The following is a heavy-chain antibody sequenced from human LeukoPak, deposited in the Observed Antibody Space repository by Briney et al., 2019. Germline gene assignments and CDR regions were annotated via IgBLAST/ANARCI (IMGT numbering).Heavy chain of an antibody. CDR2: INQSGST. CDR1: GGSFRGYY. CDR3: ARVPRFRYCSGGSCSPPNWFDP. J-gene: IGHJ5*02. D-gene: IGHD2-15*01. V-gene: IGHV4-34*01. Sequence: PSETLSLTCAVYGGSFRGYYWSWIRQPPGKGLEWIGEINQSGSTNYNPSLKSRVTISVDTSKNQFSLKLSSVTAADTAVYYCARVPRFRYCSGGSCSPPNWFDPWGQGTLVTVSS.